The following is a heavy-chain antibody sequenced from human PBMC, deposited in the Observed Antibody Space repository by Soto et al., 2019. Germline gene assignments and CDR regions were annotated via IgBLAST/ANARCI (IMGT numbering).Heavy chain of an antibody. CDR1: GYTFTSYD. CDR2: MNPNSGNT. D-gene: IGHD3-10*01. V-gene: IGHV1-8*01. Sequence: QVQLVQSGAEVKKPGASVKVSCKASGYTFTSYDINWVRQATGQGLEWMGWMNPNSGNTGYAPKFPGRVTMTRNTSRSTAYMELSSLRSEDTAVYYCASGINYYASGDDAFDIWGQGTMVTVSS. J-gene: IGHJ3*02. CDR3: ASGINYYASGDDAFDI.